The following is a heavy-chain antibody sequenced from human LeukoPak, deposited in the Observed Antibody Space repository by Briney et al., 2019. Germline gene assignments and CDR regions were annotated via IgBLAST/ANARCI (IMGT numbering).Heavy chain of an antibody. CDR3: ARGHPLLDY. Sequence: TETLSLTCTVSGGSISSSSYYWGWIRQPPGKGLEWIGSIYYSGSTYYNPSLKSRVTISVDTSKNQFSLKLSSVTAADTAVYYCARGHPLLDYWGQGTLVTVSS. CDR1: GGSISSSSYY. D-gene: IGHD2-2*01. J-gene: IGHJ4*02. CDR2: IYYSGST. V-gene: IGHV4-39*07.